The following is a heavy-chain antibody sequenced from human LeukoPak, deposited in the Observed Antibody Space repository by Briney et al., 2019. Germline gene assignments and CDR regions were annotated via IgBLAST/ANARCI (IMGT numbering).Heavy chain of an antibody. J-gene: IGHJ5*02. Sequence: GGSLRLSCAASGFIFNNYGLIWVRQAPGKGLELVSAISNDGGGTNYADFVRGRFTISRDNSKNTLFLQMNSLRAEDTALYYCAKGSSGYFADLWGQGTLVTVSS. CDR1: GFIFNNYG. D-gene: IGHD3-22*01. V-gene: IGHV3-23*01. CDR3: AKGSSGYFADL. CDR2: ISNDGGGT.